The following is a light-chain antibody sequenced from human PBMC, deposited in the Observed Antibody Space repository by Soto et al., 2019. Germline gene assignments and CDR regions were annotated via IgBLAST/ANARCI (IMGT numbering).Light chain of an antibody. V-gene: IGKV1-39*01. CDR1: QSISSY. CDR2: AAY. Sequence: DIQMTQSPSSLSASVGDRVTITCRASQSISSYLNWYQQKPGKAPKLLIYAAYSLQSGVPSRFICSGSGTDFTLTISSLQPEDFATYYCQQSYSTPLTFGGGTKVEIK. J-gene: IGKJ4*01. CDR3: QQSYSTPLT.